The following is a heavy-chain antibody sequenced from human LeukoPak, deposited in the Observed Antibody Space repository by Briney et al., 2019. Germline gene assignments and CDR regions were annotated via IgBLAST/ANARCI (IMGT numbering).Heavy chain of an antibody. J-gene: IGHJ4*02. CDR1: GFTFSSYS. CDR2: ISSSSSYI. CDR3: AREGIDYRYPHGGKYYFDY. V-gene: IGHV3-21*01. D-gene: IGHD4-11*01. Sequence: PGGSLRLSCAASGFTFSSYSMNWVRQAPGKGLEWVSSISSSSSYIYYADSVKGRFTISRDNAKNSLYLQMNSLRAEDTAVYYCAREGIDYRYPHGGKYYFDYWGQGTLVTVSS.